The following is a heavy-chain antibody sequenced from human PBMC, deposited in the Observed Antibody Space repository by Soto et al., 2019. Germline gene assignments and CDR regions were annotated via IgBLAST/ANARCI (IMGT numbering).Heavy chain of an antibody. J-gene: IGHJ4*02. Sequence: PSETLSLTCTVSGGSISSSSYYWGWIRQPPGKGLEWIGSIYYSGSTYYNPSLKSRVTISVDTFKNQFSLKLSSVTAADTAVYYCARARGYYDYWGQGTLVTVSS. V-gene: IGHV4-39*01. CDR2: IYYSGST. D-gene: IGHD3-10*01. CDR3: ARARGYYDY. CDR1: GGSISSSSYY.